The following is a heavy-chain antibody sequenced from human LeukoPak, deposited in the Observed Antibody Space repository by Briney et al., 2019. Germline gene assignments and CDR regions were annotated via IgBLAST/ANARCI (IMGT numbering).Heavy chain of an antibody. V-gene: IGHV3-7*01. CDR3: ARNRGYAMGV. J-gene: IGHJ6*02. CDR2: IKQDGSEN. CDR1: GFSFSDYW. D-gene: IGHD3-16*02. Sequence: GGSLRLSCVASGFSFSDYWMSWVRQAPGKGLEWVAGIKQDGSENHYVDSVKGRFTTSRDNAKNSLYLQMNSLRVEDTAVYYCARNRGYAMGVWGQGTTVIVSS.